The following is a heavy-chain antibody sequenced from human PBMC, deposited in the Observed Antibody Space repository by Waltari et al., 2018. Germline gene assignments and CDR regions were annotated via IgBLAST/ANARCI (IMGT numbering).Heavy chain of an antibody. V-gene: IGHV1-2*02. CDR2: INPTNGVT. J-gene: IGHJ4*02. CDR3: ARGLGGSSPFDY. D-gene: IGHD3-16*01. Sequence: QVHLVQSGAEVKKSGASVKVSCTASGYSFGGYYLYWVRQAPGQGLEWMGCINPTNGVTNYAQKFQGRVTMTRDTSINSVYMDLSRLRSDDTAVYFCARGLGGSSPFDYWGRGTLVTVSS. CDR1: GYSFGGYY.